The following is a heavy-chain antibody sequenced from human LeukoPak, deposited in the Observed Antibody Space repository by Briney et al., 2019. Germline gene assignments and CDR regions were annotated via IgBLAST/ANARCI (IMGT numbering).Heavy chain of an antibody. Sequence: ASVKVSCKASDYTFTSYGISWVRQAPGQGLEWMGWISAYNGNTDYAQKFQGRVTMTTDASTSTAYMELRSLRSDDTAVYYCARVGSYCTSISCFDYWGQGTLATVSS. CDR2: ISAYNGNT. J-gene: IGHJ4*02. V-gene: IGHV1-18*01. CDR3: ARVGSYCTSISCFDY. CDR1: DYTFTSYG. D-gene: IGHD2-2*01.